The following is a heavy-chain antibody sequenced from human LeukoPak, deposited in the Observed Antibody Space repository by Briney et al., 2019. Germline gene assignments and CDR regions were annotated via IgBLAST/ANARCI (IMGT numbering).Heavy chain of an antibody. Sequence: GGSLRLSCAASGFTFSSYWMHWVRQAPGKGLVWVSAISGSGGSTYYADSVKGRFTISRDNSKNTLYLQMNSLRAEDTAVYYCAKVLLWFGELLWGASDIWGQGSKVTVSA. CDR2: ISGSGGST. V-gene: IGHV3-23*01. CDR3: AKVLLWFGELLWGASDI. J-gene: IGHJ3*02. D-gene: IGHD3-10*01. CDR1: GFTFSSYW.